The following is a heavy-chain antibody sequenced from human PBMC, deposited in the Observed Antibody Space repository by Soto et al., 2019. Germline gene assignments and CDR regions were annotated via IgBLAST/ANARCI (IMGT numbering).Heavy chain of an antibody. V-gene: IGHV1-46*01. J-gene: IGHJ5*02. Sequence: ASVKVSCKASGYTFTSYYMNWVRQAPGQGLEWLGIINPSGGYTTYAQRFLGRVTMTSDTSTSTVHMELGSLTSEDTAVYYCARGVGSGSYYNQYNWFDPWGQGTLVTVSS. CDR2: INPSGGYT. CDR3: ARGVGSGSYYNQYNWFDP. CDR1: GYTFTSYY. D-gene: IGHD3-10*01.